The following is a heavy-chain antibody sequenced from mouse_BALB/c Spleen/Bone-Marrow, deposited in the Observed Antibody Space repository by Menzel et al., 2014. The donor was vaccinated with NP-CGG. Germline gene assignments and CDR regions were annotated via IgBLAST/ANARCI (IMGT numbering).Heavy chain of an antibody. CDR1: GYTFTEYT. V-gene: IGHV1-18*01. D-gene: IGHD1-1*01. Sequence: EVQLQQSGPELVKPGASVKISCKTSGYTFTEYTMHWVKQSHGKSLEWIGGINPNNGGATYNQKFKGKATLTVDKSSSTAYMELRSLTAEDSAVYYCARRYGSSYNYWCFDVWGAGTTVTVSS. CDR3: ARRYGSSYNYWCFDV. CDR2: INPNNGGA. J-gene: IGHJ1*01.